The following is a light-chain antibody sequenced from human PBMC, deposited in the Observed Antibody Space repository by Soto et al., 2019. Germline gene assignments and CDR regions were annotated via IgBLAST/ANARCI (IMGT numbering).Light chain of an antibody. J-gene: IGKJ1*01. V-gene: IGKV3-20*01. Sequence: IVLTQSPGTLSLSPGERATLSCRASQSVSTRSLAWYQQKPGQAPRLLISGASSRAADIPDRFSGSGSGTDFTLTINRLEPEDFAVYYCQQYDSSPRTFGQRTKVDIK. CDR2: GAS. CDR1: QSVSTRS. CDR3: QQYDSSPRT.